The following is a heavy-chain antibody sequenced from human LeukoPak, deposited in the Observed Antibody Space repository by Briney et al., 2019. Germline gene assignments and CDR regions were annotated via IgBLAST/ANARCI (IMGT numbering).Heavy chain of an antibody. Sequence: PGGSLRLPCAASGFTFSDYWMTWVRQAPGKGLEWVANIKQDGSEGYYVDSVKGRFTISRDNAKNTLYLQMNSLRAEDTAVYYCAREHIPGVDYGDAFDIWGQGTMVTVSS. D-gene: IGHD4-17*01. CDR2: IKQDGSEG. CDR1: GFTFSDYW. J-gene: IGHJ3*02. V-gene: IGHV3-7*01. CDR3: AREHIPGVDYGDAFDI.